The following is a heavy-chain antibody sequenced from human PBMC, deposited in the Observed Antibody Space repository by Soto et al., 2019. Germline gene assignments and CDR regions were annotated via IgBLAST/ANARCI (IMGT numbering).Heavy chain of an antibody. CDR3: ARDFHCSGGSCYSNNVDY. V-gene: IGHV1-18*01. D-gene: IGHD2-15*01. Sequence: ASVKVSCKASGYTFTSYGISWVRQAPGQGLEWMGWISAYNGNTNYAQKLQGRVTMTTDTSTSTAYMELRSLRSDDTAMYYCARDFHCSGGSCYSNNVDYWGQGTLVTVSS. J-gene: IGHJ4*02. CDR1: GYTFTSYG. CDR2: ISAYNGNT.